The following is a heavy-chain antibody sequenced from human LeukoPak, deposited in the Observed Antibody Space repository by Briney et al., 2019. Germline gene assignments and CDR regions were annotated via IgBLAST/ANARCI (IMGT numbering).Heavy chain of an antibody. CDR2: ISETGRTT. J-gene: IGHJ4*02. CDR1: GFSFYAYA. Sequence: PGRSLRISCAASGFSFYAYAMSWVRQAPGKGLEWVSGISETGRTTSYTDSVKGRFTISRDNSKNTLHLQMNRLRAEDTALYYCAKDHDNTDYYYYFDSWGQGTLVTVSS. CDR3: AKDHDNTDYYYYFDS. V-gene: IGHV3-23*01. D-gene: IGHD2-21*02.